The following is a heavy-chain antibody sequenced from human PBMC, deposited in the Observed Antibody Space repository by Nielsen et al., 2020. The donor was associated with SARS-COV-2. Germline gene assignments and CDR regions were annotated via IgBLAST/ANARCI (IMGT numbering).Heavy chain of an antibody. Sequence: SLKISCAVSGFSFNEYAMQWVRQAPGKGLEWVSGISWNSGSIGYADSVKGRFTISRDNAKNSLYLQMNSLRAEDTAVYYCARDWSSGSGSSYYYYGMDVWGQGTTVTVSS. V-gene: IGHV3-9*01. D-gene: IGHD3-10*01. CDR3: ARDWSSGSGSSYYYYGMDV. J-gene: IGHJ6*02. CDR2: ISWNSGSI. CDR1: GFSFNEYA.